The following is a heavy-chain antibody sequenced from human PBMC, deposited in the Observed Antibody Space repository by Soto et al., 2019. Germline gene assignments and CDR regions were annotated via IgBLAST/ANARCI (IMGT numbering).Heavy chain of an antibody. J-gene: IGHJ4*02. CDR3: ASSPYYYGSGSYYNFDY. CDR1: GGTFSSYA. V-gene: IGHV1-69*13. D-gene: IGHD3-10*01. Sequence: SVKVSCKASGGTFSSYAISWVRQAPGQGLEWMGGIIPIFGTANYAQKFQGRVTITADESTSTAYMELSSLRSEDTAVYYCASSPYYYGSGSYYNFDYWGQGTLVTVSS. CDR2: IIPIFGTA.